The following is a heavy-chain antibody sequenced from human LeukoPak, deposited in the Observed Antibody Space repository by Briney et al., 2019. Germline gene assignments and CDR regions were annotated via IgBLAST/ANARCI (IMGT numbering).Heavy chain of an antibody. V-gene: IGHV4-59*12. Sequence: SETLSLTCTVSGGSISSYYWSWIRQPPGKGLEWIGYIYYSGSTNYNPSLKSRVTMSVDTSKNQFSLKLSSVTAADTAVYYCARDSSGCSSSWLESFGSWFDPWGQGTLVTVSS. CDR2: IYYSGST. D-gene: IGHD6-13*01. J-gene: IGHJ5*02. CDR3: ARDSSGCSSSWLESFGSWFDP. CDR1: GGSISSYY.